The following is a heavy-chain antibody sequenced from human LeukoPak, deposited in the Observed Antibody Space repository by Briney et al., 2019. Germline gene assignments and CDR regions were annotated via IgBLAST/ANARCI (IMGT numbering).Heavy chain of an antibody. CDR1: GGSINSYY. V-gene: IGHV4-4*07. D-gene: IGHD4-23*01. CDR3: ARGGKATVVTM. Sequence: TSETLSLTCTVSGGSINSYYWSWIRQPAGKGLEWIGRIYSSGSTNYNPSLKSRVSMSVVTSKNQFSLKLSSVTAADTAVYYCARGGKATVVTMWGQGILVTVSS. CDR2: IYSSGST. J-gene: IGHJ4*02.